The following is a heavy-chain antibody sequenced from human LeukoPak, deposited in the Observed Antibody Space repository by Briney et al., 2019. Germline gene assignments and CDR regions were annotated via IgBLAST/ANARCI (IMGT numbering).Heavy chain of an antibody. CDR3: ARLSPPGWFDP. Sequence: SETLSLTCTVSGGSISSYYWSWLRQPPGKGLEWLGYIYYSGSTNYNPSLKSRVTISVDTSKNQFSLKLSSVTAADTAVYYCARLSPPGWFDPWGQGTLVTVSS. CDR2: IYYSGST. CDR1: GGSISSYY. J-gene: IGHJ5*02. D-gene: IGHD5/OR15-5a*01. V-gene: IGHV4-59*01.